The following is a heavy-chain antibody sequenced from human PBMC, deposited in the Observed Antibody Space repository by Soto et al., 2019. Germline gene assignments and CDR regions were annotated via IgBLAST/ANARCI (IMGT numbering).Heavy chain of an antibody. J-gene: IGHJ6*03. CDR3: ASDYDFWSGSYYYYYYYMDV. D-gene: IGHD3-3*01. CDR1: GFTFSSYS. CDR2: ISSSSSYI. V-gene: IGHV3-21*01. Sequence: GGSLRLSCAASGFTFSSYSMNWVRQAPGKGLEWVSSISSSSSYIYYADSVKGRFTISRDNAKNSLYLQMNSLRAEDTAVYYCASDYDFWSGSYYYYYYYMDVWGKGTTVTVSS.